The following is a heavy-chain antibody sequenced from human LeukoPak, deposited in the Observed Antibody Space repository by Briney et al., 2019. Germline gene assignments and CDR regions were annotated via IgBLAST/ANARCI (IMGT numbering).Heavy chain of an antibody. J-gene: IGHJ6*03. CDR2: IYTGGTT. V-gene: IGHV3-66*02. D-gene: IGHD2-2*01. CDR3: ARVWAVVLPAASYMDV. CDR1: GFTVSSNY. Sequence: GGSLRLSCAASGFTVSSNYMSWVRQAPGKGLEWGSVIYTGGTTYYADSVKGRFTISRDNSKNTLYLQMNSLRADDTAVYYCARVWAVVLPAASYMDVWGKGTTVTVSS.